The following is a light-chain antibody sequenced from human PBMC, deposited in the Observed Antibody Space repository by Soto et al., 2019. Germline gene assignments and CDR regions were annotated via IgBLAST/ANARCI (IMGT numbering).Light chain of an antibody. CDR3: HQFGSSPT. V-gene: IGKV3-20*01. J-gene: IGKJ1*01. CDR1: QSVSSSY. CDR2: GAS. Sequence: EIVLTQSPDTLSLSPGERATLSCRASQSVSSSYLAWYQQKPGQAPRLLIYGASSRATGIPDRFSGSGSGTDFTLSISRLEAEDFAVYYCHQFGSSPTFGQGTKVEIK.